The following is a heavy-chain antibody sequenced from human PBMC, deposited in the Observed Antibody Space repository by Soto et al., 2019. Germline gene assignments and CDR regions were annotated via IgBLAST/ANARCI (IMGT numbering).Heavy chain of an antibody. V-gene: IGHV3-15*07. CDR2: IKSKDDGGTI. D-gene: IGHD3-10*01. CDR3: NTRGGY. Sequence: EVQLVESGGVLVKSGGSLRLSCEVSGISFSDAWMNWVRQAPGKGLEWVARIKSKDDGGTIDYAAPVNGRFTISRDDSKNTMYLQMNNLKTEDTGVYYCNTRGGYWGQGILVTVSS. J-gene: IGHJ4*02. CDR1: GISFSDAW.